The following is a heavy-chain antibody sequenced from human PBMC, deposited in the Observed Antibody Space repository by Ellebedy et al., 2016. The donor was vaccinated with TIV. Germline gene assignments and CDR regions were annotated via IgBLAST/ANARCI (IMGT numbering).Heavy chain of an antibody. CDR3: ARGVVPAAIEDY. D-gene: IGHD2-2*02. CDR2: IIPILGIA. V-gene: IGHV1-69*04. Sequence: SVKVSCXASGGTFSSYAISWVRQAPGQGLEWMGRIIPILGIANYAQKFQGRVTITADKSTSTAYMELSSLRSDDTAVYYCARGVVPAAIEDYWGQGTLVTVSS. CDR1: GGTFSSYA. J-gene: IGHJ4*02.